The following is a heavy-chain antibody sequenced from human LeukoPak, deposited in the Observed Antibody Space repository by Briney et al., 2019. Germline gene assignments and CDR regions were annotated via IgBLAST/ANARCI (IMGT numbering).Heavy chain of an antibody. CDR3: ARQSTMSSPFDY. Sequence: GESLKISCKASGYIFTSYWIGWVRQMPGKGLEWMGIIYPGDSDTRYSPSFQGQVSISADKSISTAYLQWSSLKASDTAIYYCARQSTMSSPFDYWGQGTLVTVSS. CDR1: GYIFTSYW. D-gene: IGHD3-10*02. CDR2: IYPGDSDT. J-gene: IGHJ4*02. V-gene: IGHV5-51*01.